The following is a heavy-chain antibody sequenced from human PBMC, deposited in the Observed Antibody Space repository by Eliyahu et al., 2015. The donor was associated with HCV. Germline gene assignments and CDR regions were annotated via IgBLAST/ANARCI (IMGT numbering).Heavy chain of an antibody. J-gene: IGHJ4*02. Sequence: QVQLVESGGGVVQPGRXLXLSCAASGFXFSSYGMHWVRQAPGKGLEWVAVIWYDGSNKYYADSVKGRFTISRDNSKNTLYLQMNSLRAEDTAVYYCARGGVAAAGAFDYWGQGTLVTVSS. V-gene: IGHV3-33*01. CDR2: IWYDGSNK. CDR3: ARGGVAAAGAFDY. D-gene: IGHD6-13*01. CDR1: GFXFSSYG.